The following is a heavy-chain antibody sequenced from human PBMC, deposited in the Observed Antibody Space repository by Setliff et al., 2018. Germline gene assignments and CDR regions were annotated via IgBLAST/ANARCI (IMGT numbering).Heavy chain of an antibody. CDR2: IYDSGSS. CDR3: GRGFSRIEGWGNWFDP. CDR1: GGSVSNSGFF. D-gene: IGHD2-15*01. J-gene: IGHJ5*02. Sequence: ASETLSLTCTVSGGSVSNSGFFWGWLRQAPGKGLEWIGNIYDSGSSNYNASFKSRLIITRDTSKNQISLKLTSVTAADTAVYYCGRGFSRIEGWGNWFDPWGQGILVTVSS. V-gene: IGHV4-39*01.